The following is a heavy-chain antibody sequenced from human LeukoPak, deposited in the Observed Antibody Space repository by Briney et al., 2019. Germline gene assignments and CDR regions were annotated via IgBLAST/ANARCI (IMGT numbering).Heavy chain of an antibody. CDR1: GGSISSYY. CDR3: ARAASFIAVAGTVYFDY. V-gene: IGHV4-4*07. CDR2: IYTSGST. J-gene: IGHJ4*02. Sequence: SETLSLTCTVSGGSISSYYWSWIRQPAGKGLEWIGRIYTSGSTNYNPSLKSRVTISVDTSKNQFSLKLSSVTAADTAVYYCARAASFIAVAGTVYFDYWGQGTLVTVSS. D-gene: IGHD6-19*01.